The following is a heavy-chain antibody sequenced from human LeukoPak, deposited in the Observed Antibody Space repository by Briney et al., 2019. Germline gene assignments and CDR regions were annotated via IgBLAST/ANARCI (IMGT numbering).Heavy chain of an antibody. Sequence: ASVKVSCKAPGYTFTGYYMHWVRQAPGQGLEWMGWINPNSGGTNYAQKFQGRVTMTRDTSISTAYMELSRLRSDDTAMYYCAREYYGDYAPGAFDIWGQGTMVTVSS. V-gene: IGHV1-2*02. CDR1: GYTFTGYY. J-gene: IGHJ3*02. CDR2: INPNSGGT. CDR3: AREYYGDYAPGAFDI. D-gene: IGHD4-17*01.